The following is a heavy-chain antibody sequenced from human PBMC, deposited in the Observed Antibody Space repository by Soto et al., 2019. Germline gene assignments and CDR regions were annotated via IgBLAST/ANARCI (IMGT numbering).Heavy chain of an antibody. CDR1: GGSISTTGYY. CDR3: ARDPVEYGGDYFDY. D-gene: IGHD3-16*01. Sequence: PSETLSLTCTVFGGSISTTGYYWSWIRQHPGKGLEWIGFIYYSRSTYYNPSLKSRVTISVDTSKNQFSLKLSSVTAADTAVYYCARDPVEYGGDYFDYWGQGTLVTVSS. J-gene: IGHJ4*02. CDR2: IYYSRST. V-gene: IGHV4-31*03.